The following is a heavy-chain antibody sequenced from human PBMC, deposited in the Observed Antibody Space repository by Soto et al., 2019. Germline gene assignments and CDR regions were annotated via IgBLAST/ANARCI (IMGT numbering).Heavy chain of an antibody. D-gene: IGHD5-18*01. CDR3: ARGLHRIQLWFNYYSYFMDV. CDR2: IIPIFGTA. CDR1: GGTFSSYA. J-gene: IGHJ6*02. Sequence: QVQLVQSGAEVKKPGSSVKVSCKASGGTFSSYAISWVRQAPEQGLEWMGGIIPIFGTANYAQKFQGRVTITADESTRTAYLELSSLRSEDTAVYYCARGLHRIQLWFNYYSYFMDVWGQGTTVTGSS. V-gene: IGHV1-69*01.